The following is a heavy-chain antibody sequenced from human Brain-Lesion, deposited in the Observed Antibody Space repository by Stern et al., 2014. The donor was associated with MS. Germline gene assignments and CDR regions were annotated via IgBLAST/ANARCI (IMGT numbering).Heavy chain of an antibody. CDR3: ARDQRGITIFGVVTDYYYLGMDV. D-gene: IGHD3-3*01. V-gene: IGHV1-2*02. J-gene: IGHJ6*02. CDR2: SKPNTGGT. Sequence: VQLVASGAEVKKPGASVKVSCKTSGYIFTGYYIHWVRQAPGPGLEWMAWSKPNTGGTQDAQKFQARVTLSRGTSISTAYVELSSLTSDDTAVYYCARDQRGITIFGVVTDYYYLGMDVWGQGTTVTVSS. CDR1: GYIFTGYY.